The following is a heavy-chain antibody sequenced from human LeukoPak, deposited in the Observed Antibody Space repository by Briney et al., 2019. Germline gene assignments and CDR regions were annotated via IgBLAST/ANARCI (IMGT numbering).Heavy chain of an antibody. CDR1: GDTFTDYG. V-gene: IGHV1-18*01. CDR2: ISGYNGNT. CDR3: VRDIYPQYYFDY. Sequence: APVKVSCKASGDTFTDYGISWVRQAPGQGVEWMGWISGYNGNTKYGQNRQGRVTMTRDTSTNTAYMELRSLRSDDTAVYYCVRDIYPQYYFDYWGQGTLVTASS. J-gene: IGHJ4*02. D-gene: IGHD2-2*02.